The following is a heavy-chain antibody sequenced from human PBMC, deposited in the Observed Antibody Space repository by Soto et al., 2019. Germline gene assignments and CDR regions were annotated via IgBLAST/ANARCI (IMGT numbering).Heavy chain of an antibody. V-gene: IGHV4-30-4*01. J-gene: IGHJ6*02. CDR1: GGSISSGDYS. D-gene: IGHD3-9*01. Sequence: SETLSLTFTVSGGSISSGDYSWSWIRQPPGKGLEWIGYIYYSGSTYYNPSLKSRVTISVDTSKNQFSLKLSSVTAADTAVYYCAKRDRYYDILTGYYYYGMDVWGQGTTVTVSS. CDR2: IYYSGST. CDR3: AKRDRYYDILTGYYYYGMDV.